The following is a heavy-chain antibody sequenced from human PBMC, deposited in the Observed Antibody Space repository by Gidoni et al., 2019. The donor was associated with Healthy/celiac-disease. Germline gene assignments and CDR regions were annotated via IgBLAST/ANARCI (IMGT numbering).Heavy chain of an antibody. J-gene: IGHJ4*02. Sequence: EVQLVESGGGLFQPGGSLSLSCAAAGFTFSSPWFIWVRQAPGKGLEWGDNIKQDGSEKYYVDSVKGRFTISRDNAKNSLYLQMNSLRAEDTAVYYCARDKNPNYDFWSGYSTPYYFDYWGQGTLVTVSS. V-gene: IGHV3-7*01. CDR1: GFTFSSPW. CDR3: ARDKNPNYDFWSGYSTPYYFDY. CDR2: IKQDGSEK. D-gene: IGHD3-3*01.